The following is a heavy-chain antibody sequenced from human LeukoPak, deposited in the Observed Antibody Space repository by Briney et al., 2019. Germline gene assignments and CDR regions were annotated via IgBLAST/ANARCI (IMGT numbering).Heavy chain of an antibody. D-gene: IGHD2-8*01. CDR2: ISISSSYI. J-gene: IGHJ6*03. CDR1: GFTLISYS. CDR3: ARDRGGTLMVYARGKDYFYMDV. V-gene: IGHV3-21*01. Sequence: KSGGSLRVSCAASGFTLISYSLNWVRQAPGKGLEWVSSISISSSYIYYADSVKGRFTISRDNAKNSLYLQMNSLRAEDTAVYYCARDRGGTLMVYARGKDYFYMDVWGKGTTVTVSS.